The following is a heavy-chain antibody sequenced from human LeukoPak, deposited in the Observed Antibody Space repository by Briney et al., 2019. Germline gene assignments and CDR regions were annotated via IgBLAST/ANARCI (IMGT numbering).Heavy chain of an antibody. D-gene: IGHD6-13*01. Sequence: PSETLSLTCTVSGGSISSYYWSWIRQPAGKGLEWIGRIYTSGSTNYNPSLKSRVTISVDTSKNQFSLKLRSVTAADTAVYYCVRGRIAAAGLNFDYWGQGALVTVSS. J-gene: IGHJ4*02. CDR2: IYTSGST. V-gene: IGHV4-4*07. CDR3: VRGRIAAAGLNFDY. CDR1: GGSISSYY.